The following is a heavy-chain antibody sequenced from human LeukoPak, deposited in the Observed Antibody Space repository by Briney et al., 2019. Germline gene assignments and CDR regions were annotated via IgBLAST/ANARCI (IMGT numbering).Heavy chain of an antibody. CDR3: ARGGYSTSWAAFDI. V-gene: IGHV4-59*06. J-gene: IGHJ3*02. CDR1: GGSISSYY. D-gene: IGHD6-13*01. CDR2: IYYSGRT. Sequence: SETLSLTCTVSGGSISSYYWSWIRQPPGKGLEWIGYIYYSGRTYYNPSLKSRVTISVDTSKNQFSLKLRSVTASDTAVYSCARGGYSTSWAAFDIWGQGTMVTVSS.